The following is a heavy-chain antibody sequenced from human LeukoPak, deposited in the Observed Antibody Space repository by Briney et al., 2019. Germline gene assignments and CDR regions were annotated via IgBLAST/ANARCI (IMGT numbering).Heavy chain of an antibody. D-gene: IGHD2-15*01. CDR2: ISSSSSYI. J-gene: IGHJ4*02. CDR1: GFTFSSYS. V-gene: IGHV3-21*04. CDR3: AKRFCGSGSCYSID. Sequence: GGSLRLSCAASGFTFSSYSMNWVRQAPGKGLEWVSSISSSSSYIYYADSVKGRFTISRDNPQNTLYLQMNGLRAEDTAIYYCAKRFCGSGSCYSIDWGQGTLVTVSS.